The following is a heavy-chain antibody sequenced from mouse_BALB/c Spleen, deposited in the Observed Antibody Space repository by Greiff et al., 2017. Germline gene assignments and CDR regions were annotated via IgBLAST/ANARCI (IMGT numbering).Heavy chain of an antibody. CDR1: GFSLTGYG. J-gene: IGHJ1*01. V-gene: IGHV2-6-7*01. Sequence: VQVVESGPGLVAPSQSLSITCTVSGFSLTGYGVNWVRQPPGKGLEWLGMIWGDGSTDYNSALKSRLSISKDNSKSQVFLKMNSLQTDDTARYYCAREGDYYGSSLDVWGAGTTVTVSS. CDR3: AREGDYYGSSLDV. CDR2: IWGDGST. D-gene: IGHD1-1*01.